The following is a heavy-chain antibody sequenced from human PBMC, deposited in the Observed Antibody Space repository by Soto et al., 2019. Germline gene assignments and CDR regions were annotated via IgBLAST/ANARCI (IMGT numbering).Heavy chain of an antibody. J-gene: IGHJ4*02. CDR2: VSGGGVAT. Sequence: EVQLLESGGGLVQPGGSLRLSCAVSGFSYSTFGVTWVRQAPGKGLEWVCGVSGGGVATHYRDSVRGRFTITGDESKNTVYLQMHSLRVEDTAVYYCTRWNGYADLWGQGTLVTVSS. CDR1: GFSYSTFG. CDR3: TRWNGYADL. D-gene: IGHD1-1*01. V-gene: IGHV3-23*01.